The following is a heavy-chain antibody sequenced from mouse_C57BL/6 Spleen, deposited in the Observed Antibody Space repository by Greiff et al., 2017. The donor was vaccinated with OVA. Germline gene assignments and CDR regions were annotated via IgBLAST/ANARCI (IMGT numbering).Heavy chain of an antibody. Sequence: QVQLQQPGAELVKPGASVKMSSKASGYTFTSSWLTWVKQRPGLGLEWIGDIYPGSGSTNYNEKFKSKATLTVDTSSNPASMQLSSLTSEDSAVYYCARPANWDGSWYFDVWGTGTTVTVSS. J-gene: IGHJ1*03. CDR3: ARPANWDGSWYFDV. CDR2: IYPGSGST. V-gene: IGHV1-55*01. CDR1: GYTFTSSW. D-gene: IGHD4-1*01.